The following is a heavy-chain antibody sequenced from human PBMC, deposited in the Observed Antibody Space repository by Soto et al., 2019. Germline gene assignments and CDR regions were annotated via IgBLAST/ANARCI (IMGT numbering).Heavy chain of an antibody. J-gene: IGHJ5*02. CDR1: GFTFSSYA. Sequence: PVGSLRLSCSASGFTFSSYAMHWVRQAPGKGLEYVSAISSNGGSTYYADSVKGRFTISRDNSKNTLYLQMNSLRAEDTAVYYCAKEMDYSSSSAGFDPWGQGTLVTVSS. D-gene: IGHD6-6*01. CDR3: AKEMDYSSSSAGFDP. V-gene: IGHV3-64*04. CDR2: ISSNGGST.